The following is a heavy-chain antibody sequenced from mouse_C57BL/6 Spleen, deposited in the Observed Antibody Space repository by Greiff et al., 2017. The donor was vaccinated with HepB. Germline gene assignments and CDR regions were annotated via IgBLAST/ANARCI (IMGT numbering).Heavy chain of an antibody. V-gene: IGHV1-9*01. CDR2: ILPGSGST. CDR3: AREEGGDGNLEDYYAMDY. J-gene: IGHJ4*01. D-gene: IGHD2-1*01. CDR1: GYTFTGYW. Sequence: VQLQQSGAELMKPGASVKLSCKATGYTFTGYWIEWVKQRPGHGLEWIGEILPGSGSTNYNEKFKGKATFTADTSSNTAYMQLSSLTTEDSAIYYCAREEGGDGNLEDYYAMDYWGQGTSVTVSS.